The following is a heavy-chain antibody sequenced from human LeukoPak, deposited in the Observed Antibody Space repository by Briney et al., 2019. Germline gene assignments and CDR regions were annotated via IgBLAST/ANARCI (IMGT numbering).Heavy chain of an antibody. D-gene: IGHD2-2*01. Sequence: GESLKISCKGSGYSFTSYWIGWVRQMPGKGLEWMGIIYPDDSDTRYSPSFQRQLTMSADKSISTAYLQWSSLRASDTAMYYCAKVGPLSPTQNWFDPWGPGTLVTVSS. CDR2: IYPDDSDT. CDR3: AKVGPLSPTQNWFDP. CDR1: GYSFTSYW. V-gene: IGHV5-51*01. J-gene: IGHJ5*02.